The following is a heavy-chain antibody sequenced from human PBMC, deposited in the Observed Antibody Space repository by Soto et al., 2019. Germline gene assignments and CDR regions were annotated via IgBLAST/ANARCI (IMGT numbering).Heavy chain of an antibody. V-gene: IGHV1-18*04. Sequence: QVQLVQSGVEVQKPGASVKVSCKASGFTFIKYGFTWVRQAPGQGLEWMGWISAHNGDTHYAQKLQGRVTLTTDTSTSTAYMELRSLRSDDTAVYYCARKGTGQPLDYWGQGALVTVSS. CDR1: GFTFIKYG. CDR3: ARKGTGQPLDY. CDR2: ISAHNGDT. J-gene: IGHJ4*02. D-gene: IGHD1-1*01.